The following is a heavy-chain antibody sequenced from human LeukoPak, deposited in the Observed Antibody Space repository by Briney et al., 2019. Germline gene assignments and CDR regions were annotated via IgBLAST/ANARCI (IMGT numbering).Heavy chain of an antibody. Sequence: PGGSLRLSCAASGFTFSSYAMSWVRQAPGKGLEWVSSISGSGGSTYYADSVKGQFTISRDNSKNTPYLQMNSLRGEDTAVYYCAKDREGTIADYFDYWGQGTLVTVSS. J-gene: IGHJ4*02. D-gene: IGHD1-7*01. CDR2: ISGSGGST. V-gene: IGHV3-23*01. CDR3: AKDREGTIADYFDY. CDR1: GFTFSSYA.